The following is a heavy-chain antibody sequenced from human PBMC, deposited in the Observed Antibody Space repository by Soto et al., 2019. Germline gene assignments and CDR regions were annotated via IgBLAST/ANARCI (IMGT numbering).Heavy chain of an antibody. J-gene: IGHJ6*02. V-gene: IGHV4-59*01. D-gene: IGHD3-9*01. CDR1: GGSMRGSTSIFY. Sequence: PSETLSPAWFIAGGSMRGSTSIFYLSWIRPSTGKGLEWIGSIYYSGATNYNPSLEGRLTISVDTSKNQFSLNLSSVTAADTAVYYCAIAMGDWQTYYSYYGFDVWCHWTTGTVS. CDR2: IYYSGAT. CDR3: AIAMGDWQTYYSYYGFDV.